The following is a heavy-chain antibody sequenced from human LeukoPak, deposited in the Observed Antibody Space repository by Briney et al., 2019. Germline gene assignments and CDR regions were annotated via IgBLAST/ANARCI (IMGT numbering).Heavy chain of an antibody. CDR3: ATPRAGDSSGWYDFYNH. CDR1: GYTLTELS. V-gene: IGHV1-24*01. D-gene: IGHD6-19*01. CDR2: FDPEDGET. J-gene: IGHJ4*02. Sequence: ASVKVSCKVSGYTLTELSMHWVRQAPGKGLEWMGGFDPEDGETIYAQKFQGRVTMTTDTSTSTAYMELSSLRSEDTAVYYCATPRAGDSSGWYDFYNHWGQGTLVTVSS.